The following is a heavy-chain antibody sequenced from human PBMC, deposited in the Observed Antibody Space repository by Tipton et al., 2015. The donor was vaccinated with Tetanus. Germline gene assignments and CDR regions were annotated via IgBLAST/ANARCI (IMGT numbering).Heavy chain of an antibody. J-gene: IGHJ5*02. CDR3: ARDQGGGRVVRLNWFDP. D-gene: IGHD6-6*01. Sequence: TLSLTYSVSGGSISGSPYFWNWLRHQPGKGLEWIGYIYYSGSTYYNPSFKSRVTMSVDTSKNQFSLKLSSVTAADTAIYYCARDQGGGRVVRLNWFDPWGQGTLVTVSS. CDR2: IYYSGST. CDR1: GGSISGSPYF. V-gene: IGHV4-31*03.